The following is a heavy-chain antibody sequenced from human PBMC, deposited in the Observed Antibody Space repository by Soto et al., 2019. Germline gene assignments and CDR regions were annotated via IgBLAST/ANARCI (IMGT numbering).Heavy chain of an antibody. CDR1: GYTFTSCG. Sequence: GASVKVSCKASGYTFTSCGISWVRQAPGQGLEWMGWISAYNGNTNYAQKLQGRVTMTTDTSTSTAYMELRSLRSDDTAVYYCARDRKIYYDSSGYSFDYWGQGTRVTVSS. V-gene: IGHV1-18*04. J-gene: IGHJ4*02. CDR3: ARDRKIYYDSSGYSFDY. CDR2: ISAYNGNT. D-gene: IGHD3-22*01.